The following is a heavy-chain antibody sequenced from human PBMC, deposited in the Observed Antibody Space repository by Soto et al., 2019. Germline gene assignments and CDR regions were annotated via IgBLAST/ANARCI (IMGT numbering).Heavy chain of an antibody. J-gene: IGHJ5*02. CDR1: GGSFSGYY. CDR3: ASRGTPRGRYSSSMRFDP. CDR2: INHSGST. D-gene: IGHD6-6*01. V-gene: IGHV4-34*01. Sequence: SETLSLTCAVYGGSFSGYYWSWIRQPPGKGLEWIGEINHSGSTNYNPSLKSRVTISVDTSKNQFSLKLSSVTAADTAVYYCASRGTPRGRYSSSMRFDPWGQGTLVTVSS.